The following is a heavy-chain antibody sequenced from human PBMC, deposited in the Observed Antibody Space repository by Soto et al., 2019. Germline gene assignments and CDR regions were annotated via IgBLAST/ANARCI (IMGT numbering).Heavy chain of an antibody. V-gene: IGHV1-18*01. CDR1: GYAFTTYG. D-gene: IGHD1-1*01. CDR2: ISAHNGNT. J-gene: IGHJ4*02. Sequence: QVHLEQSGAEVKKPGASVKVSCKGSGYAFTTYGITWVRQAPGQGLEWMGWISAHNGNTNYAQKLQGRVTVTRYTSTSTAYMELRSLRSDDTAVYYCARGRYGDYWGQGALVTVSS. CDR3: ARGRYGDY.